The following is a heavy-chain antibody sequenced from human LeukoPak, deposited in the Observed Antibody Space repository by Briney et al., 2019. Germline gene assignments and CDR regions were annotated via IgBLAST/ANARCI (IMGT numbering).Heavy chain of an antibody. V-gene: IGHV3-11*01. J-gene: IGHJ6*02. Sequence: GGSLRLSCAASGFTFSDYYMSWIRQAPGKGLEWVSYISSSGSTIYYADSVKGRFTISSDNAKNSLYLQMNSLRAEDTAVYYCARAGYCSSTSCYFGYYYYGMDVRGQGTTVTVSS. CDR3: ARAGYCSSTSCYFGYYYYGMDV. CDR2: ISSSGSTI. D-gene: IGHD2-2*01. CDR1: GFTFSDYY.